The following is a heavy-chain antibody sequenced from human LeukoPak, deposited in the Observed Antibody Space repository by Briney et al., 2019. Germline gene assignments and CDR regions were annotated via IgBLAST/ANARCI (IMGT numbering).Heavy chain of an antibody. D-gene: IGHD6-6*01. J-gene: IGHJ4*02. CDR3: AKPDGIAATEI. CDR1: GFTFSSYG. CDR2: ISNDGTNK. V-gene: IGHV3-30*18. Sequence: GGSLRLSCAASGFTFSSYGMHWVRQAPGKGLVWVSVISNDGTNKYYADSVKGRFTISRDNSKNTLFLQMNSLRAEDTAIYYCAKPDGIAATEIWGQGTLVTVSS.